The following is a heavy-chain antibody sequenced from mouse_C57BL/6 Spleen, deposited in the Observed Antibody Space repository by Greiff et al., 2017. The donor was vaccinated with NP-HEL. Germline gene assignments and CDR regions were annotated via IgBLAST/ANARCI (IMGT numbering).Heavy chain of an antibody. V-gene: IGHV3-6*01. CDR2: ISYDGSN. J-gene: IGHJ1*03. Sequence: VQLKESGPGLVKPSQSLSLTCSVTGYSITSGYYWNWIRQFPGNKLEWMGYISYDGSNNYNPSLKNRISITRDTSKNQFFLKLNSVTTEDTATYYCARDHDYDGWYFDVWGTGTTVTVSS. CDR3: ARDHDYDGWYFDV. D-gene: IGHD2-4*01. CDR1: GYSITSGYY.